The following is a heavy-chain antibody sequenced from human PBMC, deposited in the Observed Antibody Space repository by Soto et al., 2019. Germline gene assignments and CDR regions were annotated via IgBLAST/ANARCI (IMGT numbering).Heavy chain of an antibody. CDR1: GGSVSSSSYY. J-gene: IGHJ4*02. Sequence: SETLSLTCTVSGGSVSSSSYYWGWIRQPPGKGLEWIGSIYYGGSTYYNPSLKSRVTISVDTSKNQFSLKLTSVTAADTAVYYCVGLVGASVYFDYWGQGTLVTVSS. CDR3: VGLVGASVYFDY. CDR2: IYYGGST. D-gene: IGHD1-26*01. V-gene: IGHV4-39*01.